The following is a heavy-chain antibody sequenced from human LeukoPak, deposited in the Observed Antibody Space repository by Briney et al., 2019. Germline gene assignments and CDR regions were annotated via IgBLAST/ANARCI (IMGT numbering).Heavy chain of an antibody. CDR3: ARDSSPSLDC. CDR1: GYTFTSYY. V-gene: IGHV1-46*01. CDR2: INPSGGST. Sequence: ASVKVSCKASGYTFTSYYMHWVRQAPGQGLEWMGIINPSGGSTSYAQKFQGRVTMTRDASINTAYMELSSLRSDDSAVYYCARDSSPSLDCWGQGTLVTVSS. J-gene: IGHJ4*02. D-gene: IGHD6-19*01.